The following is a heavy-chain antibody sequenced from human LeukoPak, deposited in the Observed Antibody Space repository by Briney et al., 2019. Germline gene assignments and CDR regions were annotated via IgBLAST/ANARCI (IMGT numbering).Heavy chain of an antibody. CDR3: ARAWRLPNFDY. CDR2: IYYSGST. D-gene: IGHD6-25*01. CDR1: GVSISSYY. Sequence: SQTLSLTCTVSGVSISSYYRSWVRQPPGKGLEWIGYIYYSGSTNYNPSLKSRVTISVDTSKNQFSLKLSSVTAADTAVYYCARAWRLPNFDYWGQGTLVTVSS. V-gene: IGHV4-59*01. J-gene: IGHJ4*02.